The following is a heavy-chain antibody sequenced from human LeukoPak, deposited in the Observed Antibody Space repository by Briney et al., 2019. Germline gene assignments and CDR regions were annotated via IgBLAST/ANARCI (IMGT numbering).Heavy chain of an antibody. CDR3: ARDRDFRTGHWFDP. CDR2: IIPILGIA. CDR1: RGTFSSYA. J-gene: IGHJ5*02. V-gene: IGHV1-69*04. D-gene: IGHD3/OR15-3a*01. Sequence: SVKVSCKASRGTFSSYAISWVRQAPGQGLEWMGRIIPILGIANYAQKFQGRVTITADKSTSTAYMELSSLRSEDTAVYYCARDRDFRTGHWFDPWGQGTLVTVSS.